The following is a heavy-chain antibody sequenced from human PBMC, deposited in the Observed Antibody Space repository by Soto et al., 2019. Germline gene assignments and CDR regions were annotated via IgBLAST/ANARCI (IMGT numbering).Heavy chain of an antibody. D-gene: IGHD4-4*01. CDR2: VYYRGRS. CDR1: GGSVTNSSYY. J-gene: IGHJ4*02. Sequence: ETLSLTCTVSGGSVTNSSYYWGWIRQSPGKGLEWIGSVYYRGRSYSKSSVKSRVTISVDTSKNQFSLNLNSVTASDTAVYFCVSQRTTVIIQAYFDYWGPGALVTVSS. CDR3: VSQRTTVIIQAYFDY. V-gene: IGHV4-39*01.